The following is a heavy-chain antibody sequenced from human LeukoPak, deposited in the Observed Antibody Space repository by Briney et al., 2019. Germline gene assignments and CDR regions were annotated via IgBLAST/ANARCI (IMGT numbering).Heavy chain of an antibody. CDR2: ISTYNDKT. V-gene: IGHV1-18*01. J-gene: IGHJ4*02. D-gene: IGHD5-18*01. CDR1: GYTFTNHG. Sequence: ASVKVSCKASGYTFTNHGFSWVRQAPGQGLEWMGWISTYNDKTNYAQKFQGRVTMTPDTSTSTAYMELRSLRSDDTAVYYCARDGGYNSGYYDYWGQGTPVTVSS. CDR3: ARDGGYNSGYYDY.